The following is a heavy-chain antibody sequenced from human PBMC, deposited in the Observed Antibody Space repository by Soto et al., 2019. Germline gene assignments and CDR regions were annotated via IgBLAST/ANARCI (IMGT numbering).Heavy chain of an antibody. CDR3: AGRGNPYMDV. V-gene: IGHV1-18*01. Sequence: QVQVVQSGAEVKKPGASVRVSCKPSAYNLAGDGFTWVRQAPGQGLEWMGWINVHNGDTNYAQKFQDRFSLTTDTFTRTVYMELTNLRSDDTAVYYCAGRGNPYMDVWGQGTTVIVSS. CDR1: AYNLAGDG. CDR2: INVHNGDT. J-gene: IGHJ6*02.